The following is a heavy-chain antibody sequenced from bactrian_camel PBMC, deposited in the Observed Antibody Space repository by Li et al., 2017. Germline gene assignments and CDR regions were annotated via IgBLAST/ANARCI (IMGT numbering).Heavy chain of an antibody. D-gene: IGHD3*01. V-gene: IGHV3S6*01. Sequence: VQLVESGGGSVQSGGPLRLSCVASGDTIDRYCMTWFRQGPGKERVPVASIDKDDSATYTDSVKGRFTISKNNANDTVYLRMSSLKPEDTAVYYCAAGPCYSESWCYPHRGQGTQVTVS. CDR2: IDKDDSAT. CDR3: AAGPCYSESWCYPH. J-gene: IGHJ4*01. CDR1: GDTIDRYC.